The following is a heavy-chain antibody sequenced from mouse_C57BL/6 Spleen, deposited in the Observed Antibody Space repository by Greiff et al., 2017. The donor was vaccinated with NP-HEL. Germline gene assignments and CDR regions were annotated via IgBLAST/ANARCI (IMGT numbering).Heavy chain of an antibody. CDR3: AREGNLLWSFAY. J-gene: IGHJ3*01. V-gene: IGHV1-80*01. Sequence: QVHVKQSGAELVKPGASVKISCKASGYAFSNYWMNWVKQRPGKGLEWIGQIFPGEGDTNYNGKFKGKATLTADNSSSTSYMQLSSRTSEDSAVYVCAREGNLLWSFAYWGQGTLVTVSA. CDR2: IFPGEGDT. CDR1: GYAFSNYW. D-gene: IGHD2-1*01.